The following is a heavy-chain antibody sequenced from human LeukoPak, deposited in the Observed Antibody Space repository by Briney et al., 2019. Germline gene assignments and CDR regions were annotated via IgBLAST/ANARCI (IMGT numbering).Heavy chain of an antibody. J-gene: IGHJ4*02. Sequence: PSETLSLTCTVSGGSISSGGYYWSWVRQAPGKGLEWVSAISGSGGSTYYADSVKGRFTISRDNSENTLYLQMNSLRAEDTAVYYCANRYLPKVEELFAFDYWGQGTLVTVSS. V-gene: IGHV3-23*01. CDR3: ANRYLPKVEELFAFDY. CDR2: ISGSGGST. CDR1: GGSISSGGYY. D-gene: IGHD1-1*01.